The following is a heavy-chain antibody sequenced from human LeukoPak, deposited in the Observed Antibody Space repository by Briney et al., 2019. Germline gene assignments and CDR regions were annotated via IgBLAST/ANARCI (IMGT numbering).Heavy chain of an antibody. J-gene: IGHJ5*02. Sequence: ASVKVSCKASGYTFTSYGISWVRQAPGQGLEWMGWISAYNGNTNYAQKLQGRVTMTTDTSTSTAYMELRSLRSDDTAVYYCARVPRSPYDLVSDDPWGQGTLVTVSS. CDR3: ARVPRSPYDLVSDDP. V-gene: IGHV1-18*01. CDR2: ISAYNGNT. D-gene: IGHD3-16*01. CDR1: GYTFTSYG.